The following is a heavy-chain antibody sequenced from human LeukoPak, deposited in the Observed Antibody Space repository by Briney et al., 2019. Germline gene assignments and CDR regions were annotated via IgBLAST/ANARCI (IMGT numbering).Heavy chain of an antibody. D-gene: IGHD3-9*01. CDR2: IYYSGST. J-gene: IGHJ3*02. CDR3: ASADYDMAFDI. Sequence: SQTLSLTCTVSGGSISSGGYYWSWIRQHPGKGLEWIGYIYYSGSTDYNPSLKSRFTMSVDTSKNQFSLKLSSVTAADAAVYYCASADYDMAFDIWGQGTMVTVSS. CDR1: GGSISSGGYY. V-gene: IGHV4-31*03.